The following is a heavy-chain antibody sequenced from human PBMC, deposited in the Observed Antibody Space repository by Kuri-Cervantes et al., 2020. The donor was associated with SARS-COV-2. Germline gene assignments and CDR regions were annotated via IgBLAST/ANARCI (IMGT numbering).Heavy chain of an antibody. CDR2: INQIEST. CDR1: GWSFSGYY. V-gene: IGHV4-34*01. CDR3: ARDPRHWAWGGGFDY. J-gene: IGHJ4*02. Sequence: SDLLSFTFAVYGWSFSGYYWSWLRKPPGKGLEWMGEINQIESTNYKTSLKSRVTISVDTSKNQFFLNLSSVTAADTAVYYCARDPRHWAWGGGFDYWGQGTIVTVSS. D-gene: IGHD1-26*01.